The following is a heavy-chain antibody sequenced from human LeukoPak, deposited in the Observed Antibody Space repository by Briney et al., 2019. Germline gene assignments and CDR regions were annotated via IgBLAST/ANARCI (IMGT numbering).Heavy chain of an antibody. CDR2: IIPILGIA. J-gene: IGHJ4*02. Sequence: GASVKVSCKASGGTFSSYAISWVRQAPGQGLEWMGRIIPILGIANYAQKFQGRVTITADKSTSTAYMELSSLRSEDTAVYYCASEYEGTSYFDHWGRGTLVTVSS. CDR1: GGTFSSYA. V-gene: IGHV1-69*04. CDR3: ASEYEGTSYFDH. D-gene: IGHD3-10*01.